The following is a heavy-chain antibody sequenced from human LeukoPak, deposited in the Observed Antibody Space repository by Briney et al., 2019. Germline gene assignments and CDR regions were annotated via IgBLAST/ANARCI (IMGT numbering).Heavy chain of an antibody. CDR1: GFTFSDYY. CDR2: ISSSGSTI. CDR3: AIANGYLGYNWFDP. Sequence: PGGSLRLSCAASGFTFSDYYMSWIRQAPGKGLEWVSYISSSGSTIYYADSVKGRFTISRDNAKNTLYLQMNSLRAEDTAVYYCAIANGYLGYNWFDPWGQGTLVTVSS. J-gene: IGHJ5*02. D-gene: IGHD6-13*01. V-gene: IGHV3-11*04.